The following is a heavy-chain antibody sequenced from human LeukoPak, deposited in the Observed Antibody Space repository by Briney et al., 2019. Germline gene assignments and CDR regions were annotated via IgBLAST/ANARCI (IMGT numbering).Heavy chain of an antibody. CDR1: GFTFSRYS. V-gene: IGHV3-48*02. D-gene: IGHD2-2*02. CDR2: ISTSSSTT. Sequence: GGSLRLSCAASGFTFSRYSMNWARQAPGKGLEWISYISTSSSTTYYADSVKGRFTISRDNSKNTLYLQMNSLRNEDTAVYYCARDPTRGYCSTTSCHTFDYWGQGALVTVSP. J-gene: IGHJ4*02. CDR3: ARDPTRGYCSTTSCHTFDY.